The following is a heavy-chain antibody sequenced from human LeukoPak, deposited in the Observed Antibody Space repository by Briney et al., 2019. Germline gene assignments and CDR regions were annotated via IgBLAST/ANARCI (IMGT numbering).Heavy chain of an antibody. CDR3: ARLGITVIVVVDDAFDI. D-gene: IGHD3-22*01. J-gene: IGHJ3*02. CDR2: IYPGDSDT. Sequence: GESLKISCKGSGYSFTSYWIGWVRQMPGKGLEWMGIIYPGDSDTRYSPSFQGQVTISADKSISTAYLQWSSLKASDTAMYYCARLGITVIVVVDDAFDIWGQGTMVTVSS. CDR1: GYSFTSYW. V-gene: IGHV5-51*01.